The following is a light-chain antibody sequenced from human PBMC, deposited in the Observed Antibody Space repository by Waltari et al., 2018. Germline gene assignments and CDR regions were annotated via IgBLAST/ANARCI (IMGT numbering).Light chain of an antibody. CDR3: CSYAGRSTLV. J-gene: IGLJ2*01. V-gene: IGLV2-23*02. CDR1: SSDVGASTL. CDR2: EVY. Sequence: QSALTQPASVSGSAGQSITISCTGTSSDVGASTLISWYQQYPGKAPTRMIYEVYKRPSGGSDRFSGSKSDNTASLTISGLQAEDEADYYCCSYAGRSTLVFGGGTKLTVL.